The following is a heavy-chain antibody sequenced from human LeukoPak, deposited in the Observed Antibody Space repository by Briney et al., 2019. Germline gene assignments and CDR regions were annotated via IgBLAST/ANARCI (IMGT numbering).Heavy chain of an antibody. D-gene: IGHD6-13*01. Sequence: ASVKVTCKASGYTFTSYGISWVRQAPGQGLEWMGWISAYNGNTNFAQKLQGRVTMTTDTSTSTAYMELRSLRSDDTAVYYCARVGIYSSSWYFDYWGQGTLVTVSS. CDR1: GYTFTSYG. J-gene: IGHJ4*02. V-gene: IGHV1-18*01. CDR2: ISAYNGNT. CDR3: ARVGIYSSSWYFDY.